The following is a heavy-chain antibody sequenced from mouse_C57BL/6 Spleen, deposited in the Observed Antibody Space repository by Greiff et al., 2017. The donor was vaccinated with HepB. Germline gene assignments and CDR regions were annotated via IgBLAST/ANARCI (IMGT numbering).Heavy chain of an antibody. CDR3: ARGGLLRYLDY. Sequence: QVQLQQPGAELVRPGSSVKLSCKASGYTFTSYWMHWVKQRPRQGLEWIGNIYPSDSETHYNQKFKDKATLTVDKSSSTAYMQLSSLTSEDSAVYYCARGGLLRYLDYWGQGTTLTVSS. CDR1: GYTFTSYW. V-gene: IGHV1-52*01. J-gene: IGHJ2*01. D-gene: IGHD1-1*01. CDR2: IYPSDSET.